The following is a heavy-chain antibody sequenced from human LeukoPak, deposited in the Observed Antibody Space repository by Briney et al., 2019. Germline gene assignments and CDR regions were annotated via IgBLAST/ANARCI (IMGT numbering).Heavy chain of an antibody. Sequence: GGSLRLSCAASGFTFSSYSMNWVRQAPGKGLEWVSSISSTYNYIYYTDSVKGRFTISRDNAKNSLYLQMNSLRADDTAVYYCARSYYDFWSGSAWGQGTLVTVSS. D-gene: IGHD3-3*01. CDR2: ISSTYNYI. CDR1: GFTFSSYS. CDR3: ARSYYDFWSGSA. V-gene: IGHV3-21*01. J-gene: IGHJ5*02.